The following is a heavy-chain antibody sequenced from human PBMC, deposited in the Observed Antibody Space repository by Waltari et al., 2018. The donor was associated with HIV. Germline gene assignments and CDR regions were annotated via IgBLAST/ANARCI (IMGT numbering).Heavy chain of an antibody. J-gene: IGHJ5*02. D-gene: IGHD1-26*01. Sequence: QVQLQESGPGLVKPSGTLSLTCAVSGASISAPNRWSWVRQSPGKGLEWVGEMSHSGDTNYNPSLESRVTISIDESENQLSLKVTSVTAADTAIYYCARGPTPGGSYRYLDHNWFDPWGQGTLVTVSS. V-gene: IGHV4-4*02. CDR3: ARGPTPGGSYRYLDHNWFDP. CDR1: GASISAPNR. CDR2: MSHSGDT.